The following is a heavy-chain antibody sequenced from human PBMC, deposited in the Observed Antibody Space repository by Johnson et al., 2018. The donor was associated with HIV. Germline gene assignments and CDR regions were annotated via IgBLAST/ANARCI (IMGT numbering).Heavy chain of an antibody. V-gene: IGHV3-11*04. CDR2: ISSSGTTI. J-gene: IGHJ3*02. CDR3: ASPGVVVVITRLGHDAFDI. CDR1: GFSFSDYF. D-gene: IGHD3-22*01. Sequence: QVQLVESGGGVVKPGGSLRLSCAASGFSFSDYFMSWIRQAPGKGLECISYISSSGTTIYYTDSVKGRFTISRDNAKNSLYLQMNSLRAEDTAVYYCASPGVVVVITRLGHDAFDIWGQGTMVTVSS.